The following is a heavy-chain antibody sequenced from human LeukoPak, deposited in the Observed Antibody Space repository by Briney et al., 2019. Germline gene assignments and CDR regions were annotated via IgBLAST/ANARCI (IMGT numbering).Heavy chain of an antibody. CDR3: ARGGIYWGAFDL. Sequence: SETLSLTCAVYGGSFSGYYWAWIRQPPGKGLEWIGSIYYSGSTYYNPSLKSRVTISIDTSKNQFSLEVTSATAADTAVYYCARGGIYWGAFDLWGQGTMVTVSS. D-gene: IGHD1-26*01. CDR2: IYYSGST. J-gene: IGHJ3*01. V-gene: IGHV4-34*01. CDR1: GGSFSGYY.